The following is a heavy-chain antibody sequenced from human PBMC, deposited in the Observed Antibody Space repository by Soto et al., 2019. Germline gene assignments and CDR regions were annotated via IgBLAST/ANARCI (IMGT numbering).Heavy chain of an antibody. V-gene: IGHV1-69*06. D-gene: IGHD6-19*01. CDR2: IIPIFGTA. CDR3: ARDTPNSSGWYSEAYYYYGMDV. Sequence: SVKVSCKASGGTFSSYAISWVRQAPGQGLEWMGGIIPIFGTANYAQKFQGRVTITADKSTSTAYMELSSLRSEDTAVYYCARDTPNSSGWYSEAYYYYGMDVWGQGTTVTVSS. J-gene: IGHJ6*02. CDR1: GGTFSSYA.